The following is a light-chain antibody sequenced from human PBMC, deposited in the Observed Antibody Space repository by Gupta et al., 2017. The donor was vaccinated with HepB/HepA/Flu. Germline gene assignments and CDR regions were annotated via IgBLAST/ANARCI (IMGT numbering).Light chain of an antibody. CDR3: QHINVYPHP. Sequence: DIQLTQSPSFLSASVGDRVTITCRASHGISRYLAWYQQKAGKAPKLLIYAASTLQTGVPSRFSGSGSGTEFTLTISSLQPEDFATYYCQHINVYPHPFGGGTKVEIK. V-gene: IGKV1-9*01. CDR1: HGISRY. J-gene: IGKJ4*01. CDR2: AAS.